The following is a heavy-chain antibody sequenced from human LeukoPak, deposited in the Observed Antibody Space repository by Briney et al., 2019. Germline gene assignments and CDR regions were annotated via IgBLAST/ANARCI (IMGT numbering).Heavy chain of an antibody. D-gene: IGHD3-10*01. CDR1: GGSISSYY. CDR2: FHTSGST. CDR3: ARLWFARGTNGMDV. V-gene: IGHV4-4*07. J-gene: IGHJ6*02. Sequence: PSETLSLTCTVSGGSISSYYWSWIRQPAGKGLEWIGRFHTSGSTNYNPSLKSRVTMSVDTSKNQFSLKLSSVTAADTAVYYCARLWFARGTNGMDVWGQGTTVTVSS.